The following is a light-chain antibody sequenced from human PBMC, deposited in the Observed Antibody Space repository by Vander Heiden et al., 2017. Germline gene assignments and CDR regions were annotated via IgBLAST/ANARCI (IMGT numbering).Light chain of an antibody. CDR3: QQRSNWRT. V-gene: IGKV3-11*01. Sequence: EIVLTQSPATLSLSPGERATLSCRASQSVSSYLAWYQQKPGQAPRLLIYDASNRATGIPARCSGSGSGTDFTLTSSSLEPEDFAVYYCQQRSNWRTFGQGTKVEIK. CDR1: QSVSSY. CDR2: DAS. J-gene: IGKJ1*01.